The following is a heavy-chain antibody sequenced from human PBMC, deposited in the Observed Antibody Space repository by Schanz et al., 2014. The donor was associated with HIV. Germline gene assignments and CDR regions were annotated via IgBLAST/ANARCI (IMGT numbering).Heavy chain of an antibody. CDR3: AKDTTAAGRGYFQH. Sequence: QVQLVESGGALVQPGRFLRLSCAASGFTFTTYGMQWVRQAPGKGLEWVAVISSDGSNKYYADSVKGRFTISRDNSKNTLYLQMNSLRAEDTAVYYCAKDTTAAGRGYFQHWGQGTLVTVSS. CDR1: GFTFTTYG. J-gene: IGHJ1*01. V-gene: IGHV3-30*18. CDR2: ISSDGSNK. D-gene: IGHD6-13*01.